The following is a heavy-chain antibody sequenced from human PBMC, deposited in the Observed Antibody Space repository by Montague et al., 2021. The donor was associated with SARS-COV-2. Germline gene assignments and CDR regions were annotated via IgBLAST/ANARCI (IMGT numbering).Heavy chain of an antibody. J-gene: IGHJ4*02. V-gene: IGHV4-39*01. Sequence: ETLSLTCNVSGDSISSANYQWAWFRQPPGKGLQWVGSISHSGSAYYNPSLKSRLTISVDMSKRLFSLDVESVAVADTAFYYCARQVGGFWTGFYADSWGQGTLVTVSS. CDR1: GDSISSANYQ. D-gene: IGHD3/OR15-3a*01. CDR2: ISHSGSA. CDR3: ARQVGGFWTGFYADS.